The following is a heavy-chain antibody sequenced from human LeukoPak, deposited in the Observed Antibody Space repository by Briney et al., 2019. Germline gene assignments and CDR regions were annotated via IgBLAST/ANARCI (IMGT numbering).Heavy chain of an antibody. CDR2: ISSSSSTI. V-gene: IGHV3-48*01. CDR3: ARPSGVTTYYYYYMDV. D-gene: IGHD4-11*01. Sequence: PGGSLRLSCAASGFTFSSYSMDWVRQAPGRGLEWVSYISSSSSTIYYADSVKGRFTISRDNAKSSLYLQMNSLRAEDTAVYYCARPSGVTTYYYYYMDVWGKGTTVTVSS. CDR1: GFTFSSYS. J-gene: IGHJ6*03.